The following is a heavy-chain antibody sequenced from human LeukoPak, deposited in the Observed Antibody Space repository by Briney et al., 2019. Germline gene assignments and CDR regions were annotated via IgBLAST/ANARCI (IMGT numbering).Heavy chain of an antibody. CDR3: ARGGKNSDYDFWSGYAAATNWYFDL. D-gene: IGHD3-3*01. CDR1: GGSISSHY. Sequence: SETLSLTCTVSGGSISSHYWSWIRQPPGKGLEWIGYIYYSGSTNYNPSLKSRVTISVDTSKDQFSLKLSSVTAADTAVYYCARGGKNSDYDFWSGYAAATNWYFDLWGRGTLVTVSS. J-gene: IGHJ2*01. CDR2: IYYSGST. V-gene: IGHV4-59*11.